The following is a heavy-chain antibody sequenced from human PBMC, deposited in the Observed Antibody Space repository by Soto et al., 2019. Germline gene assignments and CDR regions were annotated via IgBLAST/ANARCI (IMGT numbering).Heavy chain of an antibody. CDR1: GFTFSSYG. V-gene: IGHV3-30*18. CDR3: AKDSRGAARRHWTYYYYYGMDV. D-gene: IGHD6-6*01. Sequence: GGSLRLSCAASGFTFSSYGMHWVRQAPGKGLEWVAVISYDGSNKYYADSVKGRFTISRDNSKNTLYLQMNSLRAEDTAVYYCAKDSRGAARRHWTYYYYYGMDVWGQGTTVTVSS. J-gene: IGHJ6*02. CDR2: ISYDGSNK.